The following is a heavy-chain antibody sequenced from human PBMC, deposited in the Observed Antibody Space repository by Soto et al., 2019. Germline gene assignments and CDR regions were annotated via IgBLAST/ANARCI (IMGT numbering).Heavy chain of an antibody. CDR1: GFTFTSYA. D-gene: IGHD2-21*01. J-gene: IGHJ6*02. Sequence: PGGSLRLSCASSGFTFTSYAMRWVRQAPGKGLEWVSAISASGGSTYYGDSVKGRFTISRDNSKNTLYLRMNTLRAEDTAKYYCARYSGGYGMDVWGQGTTVTDSS. CDR2: ISASGGST. CDR3: ARYSGGYGMDV. V-gene: IGHV3-23*01.